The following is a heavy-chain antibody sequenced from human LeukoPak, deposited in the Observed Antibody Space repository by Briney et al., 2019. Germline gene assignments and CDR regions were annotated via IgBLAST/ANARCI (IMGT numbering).Heavy chain of an antibody. CDR2: ISSSSGYI. CDR3: ARDGGNKVYTTFVDY. J-gene: IGHJ4*02. Sequence: PGGSLRLSCAASRFTFSSYNMNWVRQAPGKGLEWVSSISSSSGYIYYADSVKGRFTISRDNAKNSLYLQMNSLRAEDTAVYYCARDGGNKVYTTFVDYWGQGTLVTVSS. V-gene: IGHV3-21*01. D-gene: IGHD2/OR15-2a*01. CDR1: RFTFSSYN.